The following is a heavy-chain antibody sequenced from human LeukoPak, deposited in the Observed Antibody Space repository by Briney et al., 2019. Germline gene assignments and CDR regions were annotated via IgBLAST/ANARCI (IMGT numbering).Heavy chain of an antibody. Sequence: SVKVSCKASGGTFSSYAISWVRQAPGQGLEWMGRIIPIFGIANYAQKFQGRVTITADKSTSTAYMELSSLRSEDTAVYYCAREGSGYDPPSPYHYHGKDVWGQGTADTVYS. CDR1: GGTFSSYA. CDR3: AREGSGYDPPSPYHYHGKDV. V-gene: IGHV1-69*04. CDR2: IIPIFGIA. D-gene: IGHD5-12*01. J-gene: IGHJ6*02.